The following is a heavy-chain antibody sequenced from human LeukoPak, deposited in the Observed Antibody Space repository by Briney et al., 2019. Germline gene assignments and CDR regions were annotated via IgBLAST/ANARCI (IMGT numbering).Heavy chain of an antibody. CDR3: VRVVVLSDSTGRQGRKGYFHH. D-gene: IGHD2-8*02. V-gene: IGHV4-34*01. Sequence: PSETLSLTCAVYGGSFSGYYWSWIRQPPGKGLEWIGEINHSGSTNYNPSLKSRVTISVDTSKNQFSLKLSSVTAAATAVYYCVRVVVLSDSTGRQGRKGYFHHGGQGTLVTVSS. J-gene: IGHJ4*02. CDR1: GGSFSGYY. CDR2: INHSGST.